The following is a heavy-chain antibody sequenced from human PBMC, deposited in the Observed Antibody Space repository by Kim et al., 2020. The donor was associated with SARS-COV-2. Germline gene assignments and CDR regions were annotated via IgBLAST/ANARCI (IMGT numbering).Heavy chain of an antibody. CDR2: INNNGGSA. D-gene: IGHD2-15*01. V-gene: IGHV3-64D*09. CDR1: GFTFRSYT. CDR3: VKEAVGFYYYGMDV. Sequence: GGSLRLSCSASGFTFRSYTMHWVRQAPGKGLEYVSTINNNGGSANYADSVKGRFTISRDNSKNTLYLQMRSLRADDTAVYYCVKEAVGFYYYGMDVWGQGTAVTVSS. J-gene: IGHJ6*02.